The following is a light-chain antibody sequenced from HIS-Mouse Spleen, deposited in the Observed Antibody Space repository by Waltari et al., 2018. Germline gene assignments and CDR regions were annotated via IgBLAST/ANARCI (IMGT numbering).Light chain of an antibody. J-gene: IGKJ3*01. V-gene: IGKV1-39*01. CDR3: QQSYSTPLT. Sequence: DIQMTQPPSSLSASVGDRVTITCRASQSSSSYLNWYQQKPGKAPKLLIYAASSLQSGVPSRFSGSGSGTDFTLTISSLQPEDFATYYCQQSYSTPLTFGPGTKVDIK. CDR1: QSSSSY. CDR2: AAS.